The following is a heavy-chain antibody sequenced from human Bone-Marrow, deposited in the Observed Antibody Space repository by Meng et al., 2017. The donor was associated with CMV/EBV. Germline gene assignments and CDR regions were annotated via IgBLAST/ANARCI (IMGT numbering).Heavy chain of an antibody. CDR2: ISSSSSTI. V-gene: IGHV3-48*04. J-gene: IGHJ6*02. D-gene: IGHD3-10*01. CDR3: AKVEGRGRLDYYYYGMDV. CDR1: GFTFSSYS. Sequence: GGSLRLSCAASGFTFSSYSMNWVRQAPGKGLEWVSYISSSSSTIYYADSVKGRFTISRDNAKNSLYLQMNSLRAEDTAVYYCAKVEGRGRLDYYYYGMDVWGQGTTVTVSS.